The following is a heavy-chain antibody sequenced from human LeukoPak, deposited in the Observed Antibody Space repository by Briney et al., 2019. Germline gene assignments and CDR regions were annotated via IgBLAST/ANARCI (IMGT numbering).Heavy chain of an antibody. J-gene: IGHJ4*02. CDR2: INPNSGGT. CDR3: ACADEVGATTYY. V-gene: IGHV1-2*02. D-gene: IGHD1-26*01. CDR1: GYTFTGYY. Sequence: GASVKVSCKASGYTFTGYYMHWVRQAPGQGLEWMGWINPNSGGTNYAQKFQGRVTMTSDTSISTAYMELSRLISDDTAVYYCACADEVGATTYYWGQGTRVTVSS.